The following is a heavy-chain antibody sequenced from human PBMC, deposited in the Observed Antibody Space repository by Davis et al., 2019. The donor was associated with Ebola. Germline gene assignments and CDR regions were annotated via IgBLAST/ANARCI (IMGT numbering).Heavy chain of an antibody. CDR3: ARESSSQYQLLCGWFDP. Sequence: SVKVSCKASGGTFSSYAISWVRQAPGQGLEWMGGIIPIFGTANYAQKFQGRVTITADESTSTAYMELSSLRSEDTAVYYCARESSSQYQLLCGWFDPWGQGTLVTVSS. CDR2: IIPIFGTA. CDR1: GGTFSSYA. D-gene: IGHD2-2*01. J-gene: IGHJ5*02. V-gene: IGHV1-69*13.